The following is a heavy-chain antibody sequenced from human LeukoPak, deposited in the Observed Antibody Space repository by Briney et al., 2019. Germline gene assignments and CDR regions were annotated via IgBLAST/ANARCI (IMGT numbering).Heavy chain of an antibody. CDR1: GYSFTSYC. J-gene: IGHJ5*02. Sequence: GESLKISCKASGYSFTSYCITWVRQMPGKGMEWMGMIDPSDSYTNYSPSFQGHVSISADKAISTAYLQWSGLKASDTAMYYCARRGYSSSWSPGNWFDPWGQGTLVTVSS. V-gene: IGHV5-10-1*01. CDR3: ARRGYSSSWSPGNWFDP. CDR2: IDPSDSYT. D-gene: IGHD6-13*01.